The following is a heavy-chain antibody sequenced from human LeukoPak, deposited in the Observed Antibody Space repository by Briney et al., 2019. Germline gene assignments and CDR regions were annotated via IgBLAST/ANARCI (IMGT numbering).Heavy chain of an antibody. V-gene: IGHV4-39*01. CDR1: GGSIRSSYYY. Sequence: SETLSLTCTVSGGSIRSSYYYWGWIRQPPGTGLEWIGSIYYSGSTYYNPSLKSRVTISVDTSKNQFSLKLSSVTAADTAVYYCARPYYYDSSGYFQEWGQGTLVTVSS. J-gene: IGHJ4*02. CDR2: IYYSGST. CDR3: ARPYYYDSSGYFQE. D-gene: IGHD3-22*01.